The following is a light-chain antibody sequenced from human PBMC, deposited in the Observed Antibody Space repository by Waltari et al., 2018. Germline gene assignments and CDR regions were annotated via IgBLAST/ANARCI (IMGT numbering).Light chain of an antibody. CDR2: EVT. Sequence: QSALTQSASVSGSLGQSITISCTGTSSDVGNYNHVSWFQHHPGFAPKLIIYEVTKRPSGISNRFSGSKSGNTASLTISGLHAEDEAEYHCCSFVYGGSVVFGGGTKLTVL. V-gene: IGLV2-23*02. CDR3: CSFVYGGSVV. J-gene: IGLJ2*01. CDR1: SSDVGNYNH.